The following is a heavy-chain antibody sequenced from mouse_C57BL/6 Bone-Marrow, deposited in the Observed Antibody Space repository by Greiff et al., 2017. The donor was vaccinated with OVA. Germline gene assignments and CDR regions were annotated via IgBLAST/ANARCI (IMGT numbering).Heavy chain of an antibody. V-gene: IGHV5-9-1*02. J-gene: IGHJ3*01. D-gene: IGHD1-1*01. CDR1: GFTFSSSA. CDR2: ISSGGDYI. Sequence: EVKLVESGEGLVKPGGSLKLSCAASGFTFSSSAMSWVRQTPEKRLEWVAYISSGGDYIYYADTVKGRFTISRDNARNTLYLQMRSLKSVDTAMYYCTRDYYGSFAYWGQGTLVTVSA. CDR3: TRDYYGSFAY.